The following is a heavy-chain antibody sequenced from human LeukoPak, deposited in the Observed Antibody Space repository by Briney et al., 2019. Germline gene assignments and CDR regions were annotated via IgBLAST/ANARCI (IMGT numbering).Heavy chain of an antibody. V-gene: IGHV4-59*01. D-gene: IGHD3-22*01. J-gene: IGHJ4*02. CDR3: ARGDSSGYYYKFDY. CDR1: GGSISSYY. CDR2: IYYSGST. Sequence: SETLSLTGPVSGGSISSYYWSWIRQPPGKGLEWIGYIYYSGSTNYNPSLKSRVTISVDTSKNQFSLKLSSVTAADTAVYYCARGDSSGYYYKFDYWGQGTLVTVSS.